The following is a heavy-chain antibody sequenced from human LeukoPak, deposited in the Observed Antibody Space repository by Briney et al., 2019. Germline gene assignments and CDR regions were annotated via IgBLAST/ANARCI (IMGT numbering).Heavy chain of an antibody. D-gene: IGHD5-18*01. J-gene: IGHJ5*02. CDR3: ARSWATAMVTYWFDP. Sequence: ASVKVSCKASGYTFTSYAMHWVRQAPGQRLEWMGWINAGNGNTKYSQKFQGRVTITRDTSASTAYMELSSLRSDNMAVYYCARSWATAMVTYWFDPWGQGTLVTVSS. CDR1: GYTFTSYA. V-gene: IGHV1-3*01. CDR2: INAGNGNT.